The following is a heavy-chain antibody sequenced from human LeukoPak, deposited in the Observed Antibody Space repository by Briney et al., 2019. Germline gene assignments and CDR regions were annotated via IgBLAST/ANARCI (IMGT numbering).Heavy chain of an antibody. CDR2: IWYDGSNK. V-gene: IGHV3-33*08. J-gene: IGHJ3*02. D-gene: IGHD3-10*01. Sequence: GGSLRLSCAASGFTFSSYAMHWVRQAPGKGLEWVAVIWYDGSNKYYADSVEGRFTISRDNSKNTLYLQMNSLKAEDTAVYYCARPPMVRGVIITGDDVFDIWGQGTMVTVSS. CDR1: GFTFSSYA. CDR3: ARPPMVRGVIITGDDVFDI.